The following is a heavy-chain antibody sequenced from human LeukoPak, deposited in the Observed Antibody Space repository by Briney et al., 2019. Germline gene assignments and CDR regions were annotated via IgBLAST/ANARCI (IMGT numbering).Heavy chain of an antibody. Sequence: SETLSLTCTVSGGSIKSYYWSWIRQPPGKGLEWIGYIYYSGTTNYNSSLKSRVTISVDTSKNQFSLKLSSVTAADTAVYYCARRAYCGGDCPFDYWGQGTLVTVSS. CDR3: ARRAYCGGDCPFDY. CDR2: IYYSGTT. CDR1: GGSIKSYY. V-gene: IGHV4-59*08. D-gene: IGHD2-21*02. J-gene: IGHJ4*02.